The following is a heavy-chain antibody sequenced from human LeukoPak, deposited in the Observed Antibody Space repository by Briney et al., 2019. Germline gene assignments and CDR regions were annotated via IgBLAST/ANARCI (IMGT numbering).Heavy chain of an antibody. V-gene: IGHV3-23*01. CDR2: ISGGGGST. CDR1: GFTFSSYA. D-gene: IGHD5-24*01. J-gene: IGHJ4*02. Sequence: GGSLRLSCAASGFTFSSYAMSWVRQAPGKGLEWVSAISGGGGSTYYADSVKGRFTISRDNSKNTLYLQMNSLRAEDTAVYYCAKENGEDGYKPYYFDYWGQGTLVTVSS. CDR3: AKENGEDGYKPYYFDY.